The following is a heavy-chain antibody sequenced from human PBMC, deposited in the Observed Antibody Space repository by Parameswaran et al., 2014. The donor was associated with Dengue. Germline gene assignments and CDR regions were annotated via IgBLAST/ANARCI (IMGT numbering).Heavy chain of an antibody. V-gene: IGHV1-18*01. Sequence: WVRQAPGQGLECMGWISAYDGKTNYAQKLQGRVTMTTDTSTSTAYMEPRSLRSDDTAVYYCARGYCSSTSCDIYFDYWGQGTLVTVSS. CDR3: ARGYCSSTSCDIYFDY. CDR2: ISAYDGKT. J-gene: IGHJ4*02. D-gene: IGHD2-2*02.